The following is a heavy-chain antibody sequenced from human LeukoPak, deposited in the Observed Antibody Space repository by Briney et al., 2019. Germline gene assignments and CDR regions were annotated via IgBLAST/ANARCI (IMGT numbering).Heavy chain of an antibody. CDR1: GFTFSSYG. CDR3: AKDRGQLVPFDY. J-gene: IGHJ4*02. CDR2: IRYDGSNK. Sequence: GGSLRLSCAASGFTFSSYGMHWVRQAPGKGLEWVAFIRYDGSNKYYADSVKSRFTISRDNSKNTLYLQMNSLRAEDTAVYYCAKDRGQLVPFDYWGQGTLVTVSS. D-gene: IGHD6-6*01. V-gene: IGHV3-30*02.